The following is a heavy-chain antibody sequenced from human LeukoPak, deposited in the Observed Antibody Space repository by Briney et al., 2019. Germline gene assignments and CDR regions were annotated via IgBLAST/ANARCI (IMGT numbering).Heavy chain of an antibody. CDR2: IQSNTYGGTT. CDR3: STVPEGYCSTTTCYSYFDY. J-gene: IGHJ4*02. Sequence: PGGSLRLSCAASGFTFSDSSLNWVRQAPGKGLEWVGRIQSNTYGGTTDYAAPVKGRFIISRDDSKSTLYLQMNNLKAEDTAVYYCSTVPEGYCSTTTCYSYFDYWGQGTLVTVSS. D-gene: IGHD2-2*02. CDR1: GFTFSDSS. V-gene: IGHV3-15*01.